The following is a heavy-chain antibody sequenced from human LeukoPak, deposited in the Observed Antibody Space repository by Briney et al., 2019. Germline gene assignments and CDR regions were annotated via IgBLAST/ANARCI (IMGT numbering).Heavy chain of an antibody. CDR2: INHSGST. D-gene: IGHD3-22*01. CDR3: AGGLDYYDSSGFGSGIDY. J-gene: IGHJ4*02. V-gene: IGHV4-34*01. CDR1: GGSFSGYY. Sequence: SETLSLTCAVYGGSFSGYYWGWIRQPPGKGLEWIGEINHSGSTNYNPSLKSRVTISVDTSKNQFSLKLSSVTAADTAVYYCAGGLDYYDSSGFGSGIDYWGQGTLVTVSS.